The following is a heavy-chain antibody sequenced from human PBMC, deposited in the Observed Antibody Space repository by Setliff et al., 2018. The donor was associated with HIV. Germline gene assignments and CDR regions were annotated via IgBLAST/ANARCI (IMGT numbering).Heavy chain of an antibody. V-gene: IGHV1-46*01. CDR3: ARAYYDSVWGSHRYRFYYFDY. Sequence: GASVKVSCKASGYTFTVYYMHWVRQAPGQGLEWMGIINPSDNRTYYAQKFQGRVTMTRDTSTSSVYMELRSLRSEDTAVYYCARAYYDSVWGSHRYRFYYFDYWGQGSLVTVSS. CDR2: INPSDNRT. D-gene: IGHD3-16*02. J-gene: IGHJ4*02. CDR1: GYTFTVYY.